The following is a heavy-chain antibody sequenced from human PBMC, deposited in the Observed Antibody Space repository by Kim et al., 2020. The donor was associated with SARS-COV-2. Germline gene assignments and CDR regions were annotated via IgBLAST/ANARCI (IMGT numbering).Heavy chain of an antibody. D-gene: IGHD2-15*01. V-gene: IGHV3-23*01. J-gene: IGHJ4*02. CDR2: IVGSGGST. Sequence: GGSLRLSCAASGFTFSSYAMSWVRQAPGKGLEWVSVIVGSGGSTYFTDSVKGRFTTSRDNFKHTLYLQMSSLLADDTAVYYCAKSAYCSGGNCYSWVDYWGQGTLVTVSS. CDR3: AKSAYCSGGNCYSWVDY. CDR1: GFTFSSYA.